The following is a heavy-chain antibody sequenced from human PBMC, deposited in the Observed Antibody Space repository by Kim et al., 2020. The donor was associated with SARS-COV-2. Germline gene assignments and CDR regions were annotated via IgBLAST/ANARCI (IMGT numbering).Heavy chain of an antibody. Sequence: SETLSLTCAVYGGSFSGYYWSWIRQPPGKGLVWIGEINHSGSTNYNPSLKSRVTISVDTSKNQFSLKLSSVTAADTAVYYCARGSPPHSYGFWGQGTLVT. D-gene: IGHD5-18*01. J-gene: IGHJ4*02. V-gene: IGHV4-34*01. CDR1: GGSFSGYY. CDR2: INHSGST. CDR3: ARGSPPHSYGF.